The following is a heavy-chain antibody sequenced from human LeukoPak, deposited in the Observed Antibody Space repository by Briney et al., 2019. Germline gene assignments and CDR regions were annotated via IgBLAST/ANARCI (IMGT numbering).Heavy chain of an antibody. CDR2: IYYSGST. J-gene: IGHJ4*02. D-gene: IGHD1-26*01. CDR1: GGSISSSDW. Sequence: SETLSLTCAVSGGSISSSDWWSWVRQPPGKGLEWLGQIYYSGSTNYNPSLNSRVTISVDKSKNQFSLKLSSVTAADTAVYYCARVSGSYFDYWGQGTLVTVSS. V-gene: IGHV4-4*02. CDR3: ARVSGSYFDY.